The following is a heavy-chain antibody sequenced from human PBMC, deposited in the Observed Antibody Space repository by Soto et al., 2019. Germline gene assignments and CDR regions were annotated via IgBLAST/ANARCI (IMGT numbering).Heavy chain of an antibody. CDR2: IYYSGST. Sequence: QVQLQESGPGLVKPSETLSLTCTVSGGSVSSASYYWSWIRQPPGKGLEWIGYIYYSGSTNYNPSLKRRVPISVDTAKNQFSRKLSSVTAADTAVYYGARMSTWGPTPPWFDPWGQGTLVTVSS. J-gene: IGHJ5*02. V-gene: IGHV4-61*01. CDR3: ARMSTWGPTPPWFDP. D-gene: IGHD2-2*01. CDR1: GGSVSSASYY.